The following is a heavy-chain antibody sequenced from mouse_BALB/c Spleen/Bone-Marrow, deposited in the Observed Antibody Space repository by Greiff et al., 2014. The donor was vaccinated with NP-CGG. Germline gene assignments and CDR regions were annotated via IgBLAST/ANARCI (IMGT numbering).Heavy chain of an antibody. J-gene: IGHJ4*01. CDR2: IHYSGST. CDR1: GYSITSGYS. V-gene: IGHV3-1*02. CDR3: ARDQGYYAMDY. Sequence: EVQLQQSGPDLVKPSQSLSLTCTVTGYSITSGYSWHWIRQFPGNKLEWMGYIHYSGSTNYNPSLKSRISITRDTSRNKFFLQLNSVTTEDTATYYCARDQGYYAMDYWGQGTSVTVSS.